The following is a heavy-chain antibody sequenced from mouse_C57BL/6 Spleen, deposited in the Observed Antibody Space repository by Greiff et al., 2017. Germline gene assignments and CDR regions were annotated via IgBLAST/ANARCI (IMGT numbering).Heavy chain of an antibody. CDR2: INPNNGGT. CDR3: ASRDPYYYGSSSFAY. Sequence: DVQLQESGPELVKPGASVKMSCKASGYTFTDYNMHWVKQSHGKSLEWIGYINPNNGGTSYNQKFKGKATLTVNKSSSTAYMELRSLTSEDSAVYYGASRDPYYYGSSSFAYWGQGTLVTVSA. CDR1: GYTFTDYN. V-gene: IGHV1-22*01. D-gene: IGHD1-1*01. J-gene: IGHJ3*01.